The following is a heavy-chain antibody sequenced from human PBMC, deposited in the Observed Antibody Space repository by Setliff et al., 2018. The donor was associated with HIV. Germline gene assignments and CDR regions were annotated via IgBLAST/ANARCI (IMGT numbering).Heavy chain of an antibody. CDR1: GGSFSGYY. Sequence: PSETLSLTCAVSGGSFSGYYWSWIRQPPGKGLEWIGEINQSGGINYNPSLKSRVTISIDTFKNQFSMKLYSVTVADTAVYYCATASGYDLFMGAFDIWGQGTMVTVSS. V-gene: IGHV4-34*01. D-gene: IGHD5-12*01. CDR2: INQSGGI. CDR3: ATASGYDLFMGAFDI. J-gene: IGHJ3*02.